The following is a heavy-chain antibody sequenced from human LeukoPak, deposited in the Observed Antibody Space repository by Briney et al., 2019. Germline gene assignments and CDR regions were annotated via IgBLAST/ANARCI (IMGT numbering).Heavy chain of an antibody. D-gene: IGHD2-8*01. Sequence: GGSLRLSCAASGFTFDDYGMSWVRHAPAKGPERVSSVSSSSSHIYYADSMKGRFTISRDNAKNSLSLQMSSLRAEDTAVYDCAGLGCTNRVCYNDYWGQGPLVTVSS. J-gene: IGHJ4*02. V-gene: IGHV3-21*01. CDR3: AGLGCTNRVCYNDY. CDR2: VSSSSSHI. CDR1: GFTFDDYG.